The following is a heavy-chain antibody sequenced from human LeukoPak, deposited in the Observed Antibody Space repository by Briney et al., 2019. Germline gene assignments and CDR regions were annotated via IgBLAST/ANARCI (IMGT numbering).Heavy chain of an antibody. CDR1: GFTFGSCW. Sequence: GGSLRLSCVASGFTFGSCWMNWVRQAPGKGLEWVANIKQDGSEKNYVDSVKGRFIISRDNAKNSLYLQMNTLRADDTAVYYCARDGFGTGSNWGQGTLVTVSS. D-gene: IGHD3-16*01. V-gene: IGHV3-7*03. J-gene: IGHJ4*02. CDR2: IKQDGSEK. CDR3: ARDGFGTGSN.